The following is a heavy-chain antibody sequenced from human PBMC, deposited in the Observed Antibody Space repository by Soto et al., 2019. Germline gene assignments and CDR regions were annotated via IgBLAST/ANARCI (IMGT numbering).Heavy chain of an antibody. Sequence: SETLSLTCAVYGGSFSGYYWSWIRQPPGKGLEWIGEINHSGSTNYNPSLKSRVTISVDTSKNQFSLKLSSVTAADTAVYYCARGRYDYILGSYRYSGSALFDYWGQGTLVTVSS. J-gene: IGHJ4*02. D-gene: IGHD3-16*02. V-gene: IGHV4-34*01. CDR1: GGSFSGYY. CDR3: ARGRYDYILGSYRYSGSALFDY. CDR2: INHSGST.